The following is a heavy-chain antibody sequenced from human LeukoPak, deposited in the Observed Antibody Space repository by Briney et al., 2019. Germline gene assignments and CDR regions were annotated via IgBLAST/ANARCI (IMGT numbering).Heavy chain of an antibody. CDR2: IDPEDGET. CDR3: ARHPTELRFFPARDWGWFDP. Sequence: ASVKVSCKVSGHTLTDLSTHWVRQAPGGGLEWMGTIDPEDGETIYAQKFQGRDTMTEDTATDTAYMELRSLRSEDTAVYYCARHPTELRFFPARDWGWFDPWGQGTLVTVSS. CDR1: GHTLTDLS. D-gene: IGHD3-3*01. V-gene: IGHV1-24*01. J-gene: IGHJ5*02.